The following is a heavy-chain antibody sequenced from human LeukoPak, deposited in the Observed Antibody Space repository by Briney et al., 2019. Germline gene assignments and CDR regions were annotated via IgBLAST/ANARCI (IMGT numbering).Heavy chain of an antibody. V-gene: IGHV3-23*01. CDR1: GFTFSSNA. J-gene: IGHJ3*01. CDR2: ISGSGGST. CDR3: ARDGPAVPGQSRAFDV. Sequence: GGSLRLSCAASGFTFSSNAMSWVRQAPGKGLEWVSDISGSGGSTYYADPVKGRFTISRDNSKNTLYLQMNSLRAEDAAVYYCARDGPAVPGQSRAFDVWGQGTMVTVSS. D-gene: IGHD3-10*01.